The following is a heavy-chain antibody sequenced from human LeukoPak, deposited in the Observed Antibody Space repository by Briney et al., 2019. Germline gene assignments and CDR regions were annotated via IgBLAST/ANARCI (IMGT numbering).Heavy chain of an antibody. CDR2: ITGSGDTT. Sequence: GASLRLSCAASGFIFRNYAMSWVRQAPGKGLEWVSAITGSGDTTYYADSVKGRFTISRDNSKNTLYVEMNTLRAEDTAVYYCAKWGDYDILTGYCVSDFWGQGTLVTVSS. V-gene: IGHV3-23*01. CDR1: GFIFRNYA. CDR3: AKWGDYDILTGYCVSDF. J-gene: IGHJ4*02. D-gene: IGHD3-9*01.